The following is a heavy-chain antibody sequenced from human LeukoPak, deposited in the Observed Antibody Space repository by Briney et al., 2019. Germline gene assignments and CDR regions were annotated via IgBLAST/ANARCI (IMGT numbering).Heavy chain of an antibody. CDR2: ISSSSSYI. V-gene: IGHV3-21*04. D-gene: IGHD2-2*01. CDR1: GFTFSSYS. CDR3: ARDPLGDIVVVPAAINWFDP. Sequence: GGSLRLSCAASGFTFSSYSMNWVRQAPGKGLEWVSSISSSSSYIYYADSVKGRFTISRDNAKNSLYLQMNSLRAEDTAVYYCARDPLGDIVVVPAAINWFDPWGQGTLVTVSS. J-gene: IGHJ5*02.